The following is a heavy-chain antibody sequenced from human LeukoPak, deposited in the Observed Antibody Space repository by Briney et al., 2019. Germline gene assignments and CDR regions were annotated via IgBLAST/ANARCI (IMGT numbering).Heavy chain of an antibody. V-gene: IGHV4-4*07. CDR1: GGYISGYL. CDR2: IYSSGST. Sequence: SETLPLTCCVSGGYISGYLWSWIRQPAGRGLEWIGRIYSSGSTHYNPPLKSRVSMSIDTSNNEFSLSLTSVTAADTAVYYCARGQDWFDPWGQKTLVTVSS. CDR3: ARGQDWFDP. J-gene: IGHJ5*02.